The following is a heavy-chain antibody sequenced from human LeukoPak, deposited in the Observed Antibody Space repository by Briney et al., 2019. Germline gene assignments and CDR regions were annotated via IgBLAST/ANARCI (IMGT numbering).Heavy chain of an antibody. D-gene: IGHD3-10*01. J-gene: IGHJ4*02. Sequence: ASVKVSCKVYGYSLSSQSIHWVRQAPGKGLEWMGGFALEDGHTIYAQKFQGRVTMTEDTSTDTAYMELSSLRSEDTAVYYCASRRLYGSGSYFLAFDYWGQGTLVTVSS. V-gene: IGHV1-24*01. CDR1: GYSLSSQS. CDR3: ASRRLYGSGSYFLAFDY. CDR2: FALEDGHT.